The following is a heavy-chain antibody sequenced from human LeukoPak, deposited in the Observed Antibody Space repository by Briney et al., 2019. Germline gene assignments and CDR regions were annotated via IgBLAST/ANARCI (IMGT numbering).Heavy chain of an antibody. Sequence: SETLSLTCTVSGGSINSYYWSWIRQPPGKGLEWIGYIYSSGSTNYNPSLKSRVTISVDTFKNQFSLKLSSVTAADTAVYYCARADYRMDWFAPWGQGTLVTVSS. CDR1: GGSINSYY. CDR2: IYSSGST. CDR3: ARADYRMDWFAP. D-gene: IGHD4-11*01. V-gene: IGHV4-4*09. J-gene: IGHJ5*02.